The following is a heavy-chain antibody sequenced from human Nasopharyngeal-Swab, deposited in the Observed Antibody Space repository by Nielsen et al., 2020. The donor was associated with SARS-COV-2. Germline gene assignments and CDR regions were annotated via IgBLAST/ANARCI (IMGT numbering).Heavy chain of an antibody. V-gene: IGHV4-34*01. J-gene: IGHJ6*02. CDR3: ARGRRGVNWGGHSYYGMDV. D-gene: IGHD7-27*01. Sequence: VPQMPGKGLEWVGEINHSGRTNDNPSLRSRVTISVDTTKNQYSLNLSSVTAADTAVYYCARGRRGVNWGGHSYYGMDVWGQGTTVTVSS. CDR2: INHSGRT.